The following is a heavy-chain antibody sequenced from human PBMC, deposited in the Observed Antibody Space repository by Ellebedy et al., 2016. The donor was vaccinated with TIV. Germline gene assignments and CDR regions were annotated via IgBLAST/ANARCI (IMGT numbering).Heavy chain of an antibody. CDR2: IWYDGSNK. V-gene: IGHV3-33*08. CDR3: ARDRTRVVTPNWFDP. J-gene: IGHJ5*02. CDR1: GFTFSSYG. D-gene: IGHD4-23*01. Sequence: GESLKISCAASGFTFSSYGMHWVRQAPGKGLEWVAVIWYDGSNKYYADSVKGRFTISRDNAKNSLYLQMNSLRDEDTAVYYCARDRTRVVTPNWFDPWGQGTLVTVSS.